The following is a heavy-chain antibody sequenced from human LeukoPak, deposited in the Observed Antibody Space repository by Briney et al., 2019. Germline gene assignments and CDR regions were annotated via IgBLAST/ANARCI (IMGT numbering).Heavy chain of an antibody. CDR1: GYTFTGYY. CDR2: INPNSGGT. V-gene: IGHV1-2*02. J-gene: IGHJ3*02. Sequence: ASVKVSCKASGYTFTGYYMHWVRQAPGQGLEWMGWINPNSGGTNYAQKFQGRVTMTRDTSISTAYMELSRLRSDDTAVYYCARTPLTSWGAFDIWGQGTMVAVSS. CDR3: ARTPLTSWGAFDI. D-gene: IGHD2-2*01.